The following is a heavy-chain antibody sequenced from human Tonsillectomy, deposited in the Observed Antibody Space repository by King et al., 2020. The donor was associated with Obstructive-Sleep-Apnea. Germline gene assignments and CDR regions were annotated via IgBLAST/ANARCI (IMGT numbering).Heavy chain of an antibody. CDR1: GFTFSSYS. D-gene: IGHD3-10*01. Sequence: VQLVESGGGLVKPGGSLRLSCAASGFTFSSYSMNWVRQAPGKGLEWVSSISSSSSYIYYADSVKGRFTISRDNAKNSLYLQMNSLRAEDTAVYYCARDRGGPVRSYGYFDLWGRGTLVTVSS. V-gene: IGHV3-21*01. CDR3: ARDRGGPVRSYGYFDL. J-gene: IGHJ2*01. CDR2: ISSSSSYI.